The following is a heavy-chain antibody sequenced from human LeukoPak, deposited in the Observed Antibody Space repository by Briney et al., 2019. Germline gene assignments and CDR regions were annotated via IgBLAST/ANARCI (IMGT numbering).Heavy chain of an antibody. CDR1: GGSFSGYY. J-gene: IGHJ4*02. V-gene: IGHV4-34*01. D-gene: IGHD3-22*01. Sequence: SETLSLTCAVYGGSFSGYYWSWIRQPPGKGLEWIGEINHSGSTNYNPSLKSRVTISVDTSKNQFSLKLSSVTAADTAVYYCARGPKYYHDSSGYYFFDYWGQGTLVTVSS. CDR2: INHSGST. CDR3: ARGPKYYHDSSGYYFFDY.